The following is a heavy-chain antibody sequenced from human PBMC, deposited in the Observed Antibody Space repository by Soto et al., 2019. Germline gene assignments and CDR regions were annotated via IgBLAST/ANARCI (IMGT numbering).Heavy chain of an antibody. V-gene: IGHV1-69*13. Sequence: SVKVSCKASGGTFSSYAISWVRQAPGQGLEWMGGIIPIFGTANYAQKFQGRVTITADESTSTAYMELSSLRSEDTAVYYCAGPPELTRIYYYYGMDVWGQGTMVTVS. D-gene: IGHD1-7*01. CDR2: IIPIFGTA. CDR3: AGPPELTRIYYYYGMDV. CDR1: GGTFSSYA. J-gene: IGHJ6*02.